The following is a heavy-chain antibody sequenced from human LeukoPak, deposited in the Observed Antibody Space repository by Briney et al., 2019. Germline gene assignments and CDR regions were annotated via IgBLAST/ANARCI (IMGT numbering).Heavy chain of an antibody. CDR2: ISQDESNK. J-gene: IGHJ3*02. CDR3: AREADAFDI. V-gene: IGHV3-30*03. CDR1: GFIFRNYV. Sequence: GGSLRLSCEASGFIFRNYVMHWVRQAPGKGLEWVAGISQDESNKYYTDSVKGRFIISRDNSKSALYLQMDTLTIADTAVYYCAREADAFDIWGQGTMVTVS.